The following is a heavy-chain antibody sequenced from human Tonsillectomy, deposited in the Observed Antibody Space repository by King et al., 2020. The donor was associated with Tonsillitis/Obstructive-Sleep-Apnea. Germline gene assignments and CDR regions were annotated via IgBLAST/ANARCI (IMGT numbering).Heavy chain of an antibody. CDR1: GFTFNDAW. Sequence: VQLVESGGGLVEPGGSLTISCTASGFTFNDAWMNWVRQALGQGLEWVGRIKSKTDGGTTSYAAPVKGRFTISRDDSNNTLFLLMNSLKTEDTAVYYCTAEPATTVTNWGHGTLVTVSS. CDR3: TAEPATTVTN. J-gene: IGHJ4*01. D-gene: IGHD4-17*01. CDR2: IKSKTDGGTT. V-gene: IGHV3-15*07.